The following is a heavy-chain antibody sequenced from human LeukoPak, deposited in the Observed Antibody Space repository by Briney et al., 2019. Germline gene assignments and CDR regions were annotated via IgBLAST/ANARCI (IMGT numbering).Heavy chain of an antibody. J-gene: IGHJ4*02. CDR3: ARDLSYYFDY. CDR1: GYTFTGYY. CDR2: INPNSGGT. Sequence: GASMQVSCKASGYTFTGYYMHWVRQAPGQGLEWMGRINPNSGGTNYAQKFQGRVTMTRDTSISTAYMELSRLRSDDTAVYYCARDLSYYFDYWGQGTLVTVSS. D-gene: IGHD1-26*01. V-gene: IGHV1-2*06.